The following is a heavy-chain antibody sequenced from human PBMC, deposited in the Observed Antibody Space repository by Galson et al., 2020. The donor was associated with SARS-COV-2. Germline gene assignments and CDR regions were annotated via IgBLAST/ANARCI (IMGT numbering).Heavy chain of an antibody. D-gene: IGHD6-13*01. CDR3: ASDSVLAAGSVDNYGMDV. Sequence: GSLRPSCEASGFTFSDFYISWVRQAPGKGLEWASYIGHSGATIYYADSVRGRFTISRDNAKNSVFLQMNSLRDEDSAVYYCASDSVLAAGSVDNYGMDVWGQGTTVTVSS. J-gene: IGHJ6*01. V-gene: IGHV3-11*01. CDR2: IGHSGATI. CDR1: GFTFSDFY.